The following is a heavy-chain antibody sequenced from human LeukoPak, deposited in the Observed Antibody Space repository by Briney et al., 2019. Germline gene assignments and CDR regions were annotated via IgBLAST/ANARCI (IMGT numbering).Heavy chain of an antibody. J-gene: IGHJ5*02. CDR1: GFSFSTSG. D-gene: IGHD3/OR15-3a*01. CDR2: IDADGRGI. Sequence: GGSLRLSCAVSGFSFSTSGVHEVRQAPGKGLAFASSIDADGRGIYYSKSVKGRFTITRDNSKNTVYIQLGDLRSDDMGLYSCATLDLSEIPWGKGTLVTVSS. V-gene: IGHV3-64*01. CDR3: ATLDLSEIP.